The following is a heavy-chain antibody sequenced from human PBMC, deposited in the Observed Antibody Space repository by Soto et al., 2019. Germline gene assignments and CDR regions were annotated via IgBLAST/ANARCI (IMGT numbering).Heavy chain of an antibody. J-gene: IGHJ4*02. CDR3: ARGGTAEADF. CDR1: GYTFTGYG. D-gene: IGHD2-21*02. CDR2: ASPLSATT. Sequence: QAQLVQSGAEVKEPGASVKVSCKASGYTFTGYGITWVRQAPGQGLEWMGWASPLSATTNYAPKFQGRVTMTTDTSTNMAYMVLRSLRSDDTAVYYCARGGTAEADFWGQGTLVTVSS. V-gene: IGHV1-18*01.